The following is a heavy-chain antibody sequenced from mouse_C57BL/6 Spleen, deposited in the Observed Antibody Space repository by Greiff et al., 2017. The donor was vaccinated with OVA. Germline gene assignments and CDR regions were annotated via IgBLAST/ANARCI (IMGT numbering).Heavy chain of an antibody. Sequence: VQLQQPGAELVKPGASVKLSCKASGYTFTSYWMPWVKQRPGQGLEWIGEIDPSASYTNYNQKFKGKATLTVDTSSSTAYMQLSSLTSEDAAVDYCARGDYDGYFDVWGTGTTVTVSS. J-gene: IGHJ1*03. D-gene: IGHD2-4*01. CDR3: ARGDYDGYFDV. CDR1: GYTFTSYW. CDR2: IDPSASYT. V-gene: IGHV1-50*01.